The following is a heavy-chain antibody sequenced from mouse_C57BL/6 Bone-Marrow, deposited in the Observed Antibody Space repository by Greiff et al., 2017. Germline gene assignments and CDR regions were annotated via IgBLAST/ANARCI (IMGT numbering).Heavy chain of an antibody. CDR3: ARGWLLHYFDY. J-gene: IGHJ2*01. D-gene: IGHD2-3*01. V-gene: IGHV1-64*01. Sequence: QVQLQQSGAELVKPGASVKLSCKASGYTFTSYWMHWVKQRPGQGLEWIGMIHPNSGSTNYNEKFKSKATLTVDKSSSTAYMQLSSLTSEDSAVYYCARGWLLHYFDYWGQGTTLTGSS. CDR1: GYTFTSYW. CDR2: IHPNSGST.